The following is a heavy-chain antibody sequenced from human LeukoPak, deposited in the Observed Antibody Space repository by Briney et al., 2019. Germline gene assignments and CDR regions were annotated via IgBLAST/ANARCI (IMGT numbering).Heavy chain of an antibody. D-gene: IGHD6-19*01. CDR3: AREGKVAVAGFDY. Sequence: LGGSLRLSCAASGFTFSSYAMHWVRPAPGKGLEWVAVISYDGSNKYYADSVKGRFTISRDNSKNTLYLQMNSLRAEDTAVYYCAREGKVAVAGFDYWGQGTLVTVSS. CDR1: GFTFSSYA. J-gene: IGHJ4*02. V-gene: IGHV3-30*04. CDR2: ISYDGSNK.